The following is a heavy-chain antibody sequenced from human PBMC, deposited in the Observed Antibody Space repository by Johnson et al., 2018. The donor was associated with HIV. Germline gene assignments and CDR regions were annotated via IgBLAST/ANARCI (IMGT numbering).Heavy chain of an antibody. Sequence: VQLVESGGGVVQPGGSLRLSCAASGFTFSSYAMHWVRQAPGKGLEWVAVISYDGSNKYYADSVKGRFTISRDNSKNTLYLQMNSLRAEDTAVYYCARVGSSSSYAFDIWGQGTMVTVSS. D-gene: IGHD6-6*01. V-gene: IGHV3-30-3*01. CDR3: ARVGSSSSYAFDI. CDR1: GFTFSSYA. CDR2: ISYDGSNK. J-gene: IGHJ3*02.